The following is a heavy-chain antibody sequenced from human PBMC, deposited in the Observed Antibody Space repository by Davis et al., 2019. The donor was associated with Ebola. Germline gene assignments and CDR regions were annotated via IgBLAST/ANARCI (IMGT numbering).Heavy chain of an antibody. D-gene: IGHD2-2*02. CDR2: ISYDGSNK. J-gene: IGHJ6*02. Sequence: GESLKISCAASGFTFGSYGMHWVRQAPGKGLGWVAVISYDGSNKYYADSVKGRFTISRDNAKNSLYLQMNSLRAEDTAVYYCARDLYLGSWNYYGMDVWGQGTTVTVSS. CDR3: ARDLYLGSWNYYGMDV. CDR1: GFTFGSYG. V-gene: IGHV3-30*03.